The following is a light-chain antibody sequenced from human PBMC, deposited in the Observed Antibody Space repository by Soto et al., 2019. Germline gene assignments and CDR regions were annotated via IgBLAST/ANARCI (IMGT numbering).Light chain of an antibody. V-gene: IGLV2-14*01. CDR1: NSDVGGYNY. Sequence: QSALTQPASVSGSPGQSITISCTGTNSDVGGYNYVSWYQQHPGKAPKLMTFDVSNRPSGVSNRFSGSKSGNTASLTISGLQAEDEGTYYCSSYTSNSTVIFGGGTKLTVL. CDR2: DVS. J-gene: IGLJ2*01. CDR3: SSYTSNSTVI.